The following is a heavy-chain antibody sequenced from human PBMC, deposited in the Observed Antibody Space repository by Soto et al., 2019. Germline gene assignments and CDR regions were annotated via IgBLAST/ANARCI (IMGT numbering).Heavy chain of an antibody. V-gene: IGHV4-59*01. CDR3: AREIPNWFDP. Sequence: ASETLSLTCTVSGGSISSYYWSWIRQPPGKGLEWIGYIYYSGSTNYNPSLKSRVTISVDTSKNQFSLKLSSVTAADTAVYYCAREIPNWFDPWGQGTLVTVSS. J-gene: IGHJ5*02. CDR1: GGSISSYY. CDR2: IYYSGST.